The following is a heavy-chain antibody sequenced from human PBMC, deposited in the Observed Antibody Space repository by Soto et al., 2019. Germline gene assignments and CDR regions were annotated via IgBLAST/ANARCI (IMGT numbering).Heavy chain of an antibody. CDR2: IYHSGST. D-gene: IGHD6-6*01. CDR3: ARDPSIAARFDY. V-gene: IGHV4-38-2*02. J-gene: IGHJ4*02. Sequence: PSETLSLTCAVSGYSISSGYYWGWIRQPPGKGLEWIGSIYHSGSTYYNPSLKSRVTISVDTSKNQFSLKLSSVTAADTAVYYCARDPSIAARFDYWGQGTLVTVSS. CDR1: GYSISSGYY.